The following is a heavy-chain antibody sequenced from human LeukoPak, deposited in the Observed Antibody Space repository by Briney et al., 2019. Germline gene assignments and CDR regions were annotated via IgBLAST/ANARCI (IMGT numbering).Heavy chain of an antibody. J-gene: IGHJ5*02. CDR1: GFTFSSYA. D-gene: IGHD2-8*02. CDR2: ISGSGVTT. V-gene: IGHV3-23*01. Sequence: GGSLRLSCIASGFTFSSYAMSWVRQAPGKGLEWVSAISGSGVTTHYAGSVKGRFTISRDNSKNTTYLQINSLRAEDTAIYYCAKDVWWSVSWGQGTLVTVSS. CDR3: AKDVWWSVS.